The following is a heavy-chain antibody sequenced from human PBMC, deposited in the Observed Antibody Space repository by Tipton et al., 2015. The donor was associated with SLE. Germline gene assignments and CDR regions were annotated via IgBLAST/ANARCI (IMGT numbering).Heavy chain of an antibody. D-gene: IGHD3-3*01. CDR2: IYYCGST. Sequence: TLSLTCAVYGGSFSGYYWSWIRQPPGKGLGWIGYIYYCGSTNYNPSLKSLVTISVDTSKNPFSVQLSSVTAADTAVYYCARGGVVTTYYFDYWRQGTLVTVSS. J-gene: IGHJ4*02. V-gene: IGHV4-34*01. CDR3: ARGGVVTTYYFDY. CDR1: GGSFSGYY.